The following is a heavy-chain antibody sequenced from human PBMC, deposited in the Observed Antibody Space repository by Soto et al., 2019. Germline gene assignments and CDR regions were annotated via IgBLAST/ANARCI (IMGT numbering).Heavy chain of an antibody. J-gene: IGHJ4*02. Sequence: RVSEENISNSCIRWVSKLPGKGLEWMGIIYPGDHETRYSPSFHGKVTISADKSINTAYLQWNSLEASDTAFYFCARSPRSSPDFAYWGQGALV. CDR2: IYPGDHET. D-gene: IGHD6-13*01. CDR1: EENISNSC. V-gene: IGHV5-51*01. CDR3: ARSPRSSPDFAY.